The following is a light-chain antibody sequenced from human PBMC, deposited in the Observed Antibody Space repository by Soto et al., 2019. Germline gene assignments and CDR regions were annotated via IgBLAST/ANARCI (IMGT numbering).Light chain of an antibody. CDR1: RGNVGGYNY. CDR2: DVD. V-gene: IGLV2-11*01. CDR3: CSYAGSYTFVL. J-gene: IGLJ2*01. Sequence: QSALTQPRSVSGSPGQSVTISCTRTRGNVGGYNYVSWYQLHPGKAPKLMIFDVDKRPSGVPDRFSGSKSGNTASLTISGLQTEDEAAYYCCSYAGSYTFVLFGGGTKLTVL.